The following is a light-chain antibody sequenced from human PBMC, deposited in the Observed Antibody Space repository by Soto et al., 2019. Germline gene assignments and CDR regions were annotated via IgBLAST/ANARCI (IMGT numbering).Light chain of an antibody. CDR3: QQGHNWPLT. Sequence: EIVMTQSPATLSLSPGERAALSCRASQSINSELAWYQQKPGQPPRLLIYGASTRATGVPARFTGSESGSEFTLTISGXXXXXXXVYYCQQGHNWPLTFGQGTRLEI. CDR2: GAS. J-gene: IGKJ2*01. CDR1: QSINSE. V-gene: IGKV3-15*01.